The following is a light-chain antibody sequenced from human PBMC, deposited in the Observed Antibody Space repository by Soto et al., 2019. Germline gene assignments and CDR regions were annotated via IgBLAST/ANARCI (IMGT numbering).Light chain of an antibody. Sequence: EMVLTQSPGTLSLSPGERATLSCRASQSVSTNLAWYQQKPGQAPRLLIYDASNRATGIPARFSGRGSGTDFTLTISSLEPEDCAVYYCQQRSSWPPVTFGQGTRLEIK. J-gene: IGKJ5*01. V-gene: IGKV3-11*01. CDR2: DAS. CDR3: QQRSSWPPVT. CDR1: QSVSTN.